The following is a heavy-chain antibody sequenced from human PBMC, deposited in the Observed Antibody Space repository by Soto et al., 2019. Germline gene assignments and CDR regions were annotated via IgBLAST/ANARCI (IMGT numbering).Heavy chain of an antibody. J-gene: IGHJ4*02. Sequence: QVQLQESGPGLVEPSGTLSLTCAVSGDSISSSHWWSWVRQSPGKGLEWIGEIFHSGATKYNPSLESRVTMSVDKSINQLSLKLRSVTAADTAVYYCARQLERGDLPEGFEYWGQGTLATVSS. CDR2: IFHSGAT. CDR3: ARQLERGDLPEGFEY. D-gene: IGHD1-1*01. CDR1: GDSISSSHW. V-gene: IGHV4-4*02.